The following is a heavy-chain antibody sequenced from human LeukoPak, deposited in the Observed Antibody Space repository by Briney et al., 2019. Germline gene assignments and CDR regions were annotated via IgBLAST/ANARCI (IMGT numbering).Heavy chain of an antibody. D-gene: IGHD3-10*01. CDR3: ARASGPFDY. V-gene: IGHV3-33*08. CDR2: IWNDGSNK. Sequence: GGSLRLSCAASGFTFNTYTMNWARQAPGKGLEWVAVIWNDGSNKYYADSVKGRFTISRDNSKNTLYLQMNSLRAEDTAVYSCARASGPFDYWGQGTLVTVSS. CDR1: GFTFNTYT. J-gene: IGHJ4*02.